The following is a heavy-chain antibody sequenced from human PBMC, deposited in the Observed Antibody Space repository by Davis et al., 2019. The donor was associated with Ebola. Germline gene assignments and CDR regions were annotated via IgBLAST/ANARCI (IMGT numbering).Heavy chain of an antibody. CDR2: IYHSGST. D-gene: IGHD3-22*01. CDR3: AREASDSSGYYYSAFDI. Sequence: PSETLSLTCAVSGGSISSSNWWSWVRQPPGKGLEWIGEIYHSGSTNYNPSLKSRVTISVDKSKNQFSLKLSSVTAADTAVYYCAREASDSSGYYYSAFDIWGQGTMVTVSS. J-gene: IGHJ3*02. V-gene: IGHV4-4*02. CDR1: GGSISSSNW.